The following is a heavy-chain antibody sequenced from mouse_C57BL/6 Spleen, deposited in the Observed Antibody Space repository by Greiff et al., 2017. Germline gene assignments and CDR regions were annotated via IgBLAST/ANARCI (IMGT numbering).Heavy chain of an antibody. V-gene: IGHV1-53*01. J-gene: IGHJ3*01. CDR2: INPSNGGT. CDR3: ACTVVATPCAY. D-gene: IGHD1-1*01. Sequence: QVQLQQPGTELVKPGASVKLSCKASGYTFTSYWLHWLKPRPGQGLEWIGNINPSNGGTNYNEKFKSKATLTVDKSSSTAYMQLSSLTSEDAAVYYCACTVVATPCAYWGQGTLVTVAA. CDR1: GYTFTSYW.